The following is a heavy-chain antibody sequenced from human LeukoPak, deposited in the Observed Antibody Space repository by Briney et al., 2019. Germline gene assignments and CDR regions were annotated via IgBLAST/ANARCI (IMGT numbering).Heavy chain of an antibody. CDR2: ISNSGSTI. Sequence: GGSLRLSCAASGFTFRSYSMSWIRQAPGKGLEWVSYISNSGSTIYYADSVKGRFTISRDNAKNSLYLQMNSLRAEDTAVYYCARGLAAGTFPIYFDYWGQGTLVTVSS. J-gene: IGHJ4*02. V-gene: IGHV3-48*04. CDR3: ARGLAAGTFPIYFDY. CDR1: GFTFRSYS. D-gene: IGHD6-13*01.